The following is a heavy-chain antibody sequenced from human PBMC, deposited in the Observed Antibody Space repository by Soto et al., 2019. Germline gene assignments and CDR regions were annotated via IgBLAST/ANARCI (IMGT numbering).Heavy chain of an antibody. CDR1: GYTFTGYY. CDR2: INPNSGGT. V-gene: IGHV1-2*02. J-gene: IGHJ6*02. Sequence: ASVKVSCKASGYTFTGYYMHWVRQAPGQGLEWMGWINPNSGGTNYAQKFQGRVTMTRDTSISTAYMELSRLRSDDTAVYYCARVFSHSGWYGGGYYYGMDVWGQGTTVTVPS. D-gene: IGHD6-19*01. CDR3: ARVFSHSGWYGGGYYYGMDV.